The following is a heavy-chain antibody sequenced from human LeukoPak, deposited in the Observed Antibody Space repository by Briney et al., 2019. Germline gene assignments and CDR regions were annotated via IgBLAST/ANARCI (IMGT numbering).Heavy chain of an antibody. V-gene: IGHV3-11*04. Sequence: ISSSGSTIYYADSVKGRFTISRDNAKNSLYLQMNSLTAEDTAVYYCASALGAVAGTWGQGTLLTVSS. CDR3: ASALGAVAGT. D-gene: IGHD6-19*01. CDR2: ISSSGSTI. J-gene: IGHJ5*02.